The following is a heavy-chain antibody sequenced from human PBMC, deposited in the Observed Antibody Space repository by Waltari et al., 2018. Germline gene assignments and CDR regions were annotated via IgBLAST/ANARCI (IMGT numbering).Heavy chain of an antibody. Sequence: QLQLQESGPRLVKPSETLSLTCTVSGDSISRNNYYWGWIRQPPGKGLEWIGNIYYSGITYYNPSLKSRVTMSVDTSKNQFSLKLSSVTAADTAVCYCARLPELTRADYWGQGTLVTVSS. CDR1: GDSISRNNYY. V-gene: IGHV4-39*01. D-gene: IGHD7-27*01. CDR2: IYYSGIT. CDR3: ARLPELTRADY. J-gene: IGHJ4*02.